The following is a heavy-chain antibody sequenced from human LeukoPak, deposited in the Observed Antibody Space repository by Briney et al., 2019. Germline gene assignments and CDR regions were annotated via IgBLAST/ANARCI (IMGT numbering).Heavy chain of an antibody. CDR2: INPNSGGT. CDR1: GYTFTGYY. V-gene: IGHV1-2*06. D-gene: IGHD6-19*01. CDR3: ATIAVAGTAFDY. J-gene: IGHJ4*02. Sequence: ASVKVSCKASGYTFTGYYMHWVRQAPGQGLEWMGRINPNSGGTNYAQKFQGRVTMTRDTSISTAYMELSGLRSDDTAVYYCATIAVAGTAFDYWGQGTLVTVSS.